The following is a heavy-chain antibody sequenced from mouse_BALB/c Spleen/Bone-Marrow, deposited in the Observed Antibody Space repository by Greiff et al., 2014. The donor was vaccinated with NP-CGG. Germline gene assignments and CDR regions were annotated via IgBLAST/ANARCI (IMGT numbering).Heavy chain of an antibody. CDR3: ARWYYGSSSFAY. D-gene: IGHD1-1*01. Sequence: QVHVKQSGAELMKPGASVKISRKATGYTFSTYWIEWVKQRPGHGLEWIGEILPGSGSTNYNEKFKGKATFTADTSSNTVYMQLSSLTSEDSAVYYCARWYYGSSSFAYWGQGTLVTVSA. V-gene: IGHV1-9*01. CDR1: GYTFSTYW. J-gene: IGHJ3*01. CDR2: ILPGSGST.